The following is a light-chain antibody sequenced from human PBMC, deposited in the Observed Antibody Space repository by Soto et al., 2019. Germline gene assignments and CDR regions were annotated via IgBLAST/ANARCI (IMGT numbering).Light chain of an antibody. Sequence: DIRMTQSPSSLSASVGDRVTITCRGSKGISSWLAWYQQKPGKAPRLLIYKASSLASGVPSRFSGSGSGTEFTLTISSLQPDDFATYYCQQYKTFGQGTRVEIK. CDR2: KAS. V-gene: IGKV1-5*03. CDR3: QQYKT. CDR1: KGISSW. J-gene: IGKJ1*01.